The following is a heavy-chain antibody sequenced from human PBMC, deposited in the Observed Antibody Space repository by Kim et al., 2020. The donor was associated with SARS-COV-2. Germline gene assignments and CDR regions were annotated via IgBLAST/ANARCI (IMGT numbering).Heavy chain of an antibody. CDR3: ARGWNSSPDY. V-gene: IGHV1-3*01. D-gene: IGHD6-19*01. J-gene: IGHJ4*02. Sequence: NTKYSQNFQGRVTFTRDTYARTVDMELSSLRSEDTAVYYCARGWNSSPDYWGQGTLVTVSS. CDR2: NT.